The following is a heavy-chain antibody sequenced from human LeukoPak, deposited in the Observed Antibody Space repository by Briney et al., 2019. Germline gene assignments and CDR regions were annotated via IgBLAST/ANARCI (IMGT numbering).Heavy chain of an antibody. CDR2: IIPIFGTA. CDR1: GGTFSSYA. D-gene: IGHD1-26*01. Sequence: ASVKVSCKASGGTFSSYAISWVRQAPGQGLEWTGGIIPIFGTANYAQKFQGRVTITTDESTSTAYMGLSSLRSEDTAVYYCASQWIVGATFRGPTYYFDYWGQGTLVTVSS. CDR3: ASQWIVGATFRGPTYYFDY. J-gene: IGHJ4*02. V-gene: IGHV1-69*05.